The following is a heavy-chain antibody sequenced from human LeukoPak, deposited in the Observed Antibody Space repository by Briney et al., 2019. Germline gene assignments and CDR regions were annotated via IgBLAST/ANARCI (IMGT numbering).Heavy chain of an antibody. CDR3: ARGQHYSMDV. CDR2: IWFDGTNK. V-gene: IGHV3-33*01. Sequence: HPGGSLRLSCATSGFSFSSYGMHWVRQAPGKGLEWVALIWFDGTNKYYADSVKGRFTVSRDNSKSTLYLQMNSLRAEDTAVYYCARGQHYSMDVWGQGTTVTVSS. CDR1: GFSFSSYG. J-gene: IGHJ6*02. D-gene: IGHD1-1*01.